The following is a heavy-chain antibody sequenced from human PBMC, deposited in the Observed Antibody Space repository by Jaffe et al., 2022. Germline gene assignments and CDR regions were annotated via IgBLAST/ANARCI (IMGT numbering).Heavy chain of an antibody. V-gene: IGHV3-23*01. CDR1: GFTFSSYA. Sequence: EVQLLESGGGLVQPGGSLRLSCAASGFTFSSYAMSWVRQAPGKGLEWVSAISGSGGSTYYADSVKGRFTISRDNSKNTLYLQMNSLRAEDTAVYYCAKVSCSSTSCYDPYFDYWGQGTLVTVSS. J-gene: IGHJ4*02. CDR2: ISGSGGST. D-gene: IGHD2-2*01. CDR3: AKVSCSSTSCYDPYFDY.